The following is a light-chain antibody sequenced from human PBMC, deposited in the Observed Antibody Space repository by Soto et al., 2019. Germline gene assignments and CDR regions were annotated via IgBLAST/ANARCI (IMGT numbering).Light chain of an antibody. V-gene: IGKV1-5*01. CDR1: QSISSW. CDR3: QQYNTYWT. Sequence: DIQMTQSPSTLSASVGDRVTITCRASQSISSWLAWYQQKPGKAPNLLIYDASSLESGVPSRFSGSGAGTEFTLISSSLQPDDFATYYCQQYNTYWTFGQGTKVEIK. CDR2: DAS. J-gene: IGKJ1*01.